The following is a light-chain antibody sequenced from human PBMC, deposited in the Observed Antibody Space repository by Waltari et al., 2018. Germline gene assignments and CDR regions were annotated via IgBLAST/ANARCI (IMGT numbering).Light chain of an antibody. J-gene: IGLJ2*01. Sequence: QSALTQPPPASGSPGQSVTISCTGTSSDVGGYNYFSWHQQHPGKAPKLMIYEVSKRPSGVPDRFSGSKSGNTASLTVSGLQAEDEADYYCSSYAGSNNVVFGGGTKLTVL. V-gene: IGLV2-8*01. CDR1: SSDVGGYNY. CDR2: EVS. CDR3: SSYAGSNNVV.